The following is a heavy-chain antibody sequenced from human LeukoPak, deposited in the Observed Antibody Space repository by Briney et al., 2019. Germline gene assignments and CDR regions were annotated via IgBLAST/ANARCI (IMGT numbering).Heavy chain of an antibody. V-gene: IGHV4-39*01. CDR1: GGAISGSSQY. Sequence: SETLSLTCGVSGGAISGSSQYWGWIRQPPGKGLEWIGTIYYGGTTYYNPSLKSRVTISVDTSKNQFSLKLNSVTAADTAVYFCASQDIMGYFDYWGQGTLVTVSS. CDR2: IYYGGTT. D-gene: IGHD2-15*01. J-gene: IGHJ4*02. CDR3: ASQDIMGYFDY.